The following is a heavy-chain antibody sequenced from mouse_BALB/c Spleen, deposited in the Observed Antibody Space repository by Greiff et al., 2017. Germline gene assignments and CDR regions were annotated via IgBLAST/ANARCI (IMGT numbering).Heavy chain of an antibody. V-gene: IGHV1-7*01. CDR3: ARSSYRYDVRNAMDY. Sequence: QVQLKQSGAELAKPGASVKMSCKASGYTFTSYWMHWVKQRPGQGLEWIGYINPSTGYTEYNQKFKDKATLTADKSSSQAYMQLNILTSEDSAVYYCARSSYRYDVRNAMDYWGQGTSVTVSS. J-gene: IGHJ4*01. D-gene: IGHD2-14*01. CDR2: INPSTGYT. CDR1: GYTFTSYW.